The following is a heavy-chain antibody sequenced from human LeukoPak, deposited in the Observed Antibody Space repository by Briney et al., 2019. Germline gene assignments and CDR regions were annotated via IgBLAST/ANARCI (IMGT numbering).Heavy chain of an antibody. Sequence: ASVKVSCKASGYTFTSYGISWVRQAPGQGLEWMGWISAYNGNTNYAQKLQGRVTMTTDTSTSTAYMELRSLRSDDTAVYYCARPRVATVPYYWYFDLWGRGTLVTVSS. J-gene: IGHJ2*01. CDR3: ARPRVATVPYYWYFDL. D-gene: IGHD5-12*01. CDR2: ISAYNGNT. CDR1: GYTFTSYG. V-gene: IGHV1-18*01.